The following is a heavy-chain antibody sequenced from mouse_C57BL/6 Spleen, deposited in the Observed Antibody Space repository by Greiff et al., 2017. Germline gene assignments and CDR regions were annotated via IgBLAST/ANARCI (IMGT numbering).Heavy chain of an antibody. CDR2: IDPSDSYT. V-gene: IGHV1-50*01. D-gene: IGHD2-3*01. J-gene: IGHJ4*01. CDR1: GYTFTSYW. CDR3: ARKTDGYGYAMDY. Sequence: QVQLQQPGAELVKPGASVKLSCKASGYTFTSYWMQWVKQRPGQGLEWIGEIDPSDSYTNYNQKFKGKATLTVDTSSSTAYMQLSSLTSEDSAVYYCARKTDGYGYAMDYWGQGTSVTVSS.